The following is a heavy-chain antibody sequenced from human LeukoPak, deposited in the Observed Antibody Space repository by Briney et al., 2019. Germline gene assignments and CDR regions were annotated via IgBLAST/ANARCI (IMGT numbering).Heavy chain of an antibody. CDR1: GFTFSSYS. CDR3: ARDENEMATIAEVDY. Sequence: PGGSLRLFCAASGFTFSSYSMNWVRHAPGKGLEEASSISNSSCYIYYADSVKGRFTISRDNAKNSLYLQMNSLRAEDTAVYYCARDENEMATIAEVDYWGQGALVTVSS. D-gene: IGHD5-24*01. CDR2: ISNSSCYI. J-gene: IGHJ4*02. V-gene: IGHV3-21*01.